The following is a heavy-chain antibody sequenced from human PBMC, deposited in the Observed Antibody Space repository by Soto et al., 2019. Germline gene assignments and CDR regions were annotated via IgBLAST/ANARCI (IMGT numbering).Heavy chain of an antibody. J-gene: IGHJ6*02. CDR2: INHSGST. Sequence: ETLSLSCSVYGASFSGYYWSWIRQPPGKGLEWIGEINHSGSTNYNPSLKSRVTISVDTSKNQFSLKLSSVTAADTAVYYCARGAAAGNNRYYGMDVWGQGTKVTVYS. D-gene: IGHD6-13*01. CDR3: ARGAAAGNNRYYGMDV. CDR1: GASFSGYY. V-gene: IGHV4-34*01.